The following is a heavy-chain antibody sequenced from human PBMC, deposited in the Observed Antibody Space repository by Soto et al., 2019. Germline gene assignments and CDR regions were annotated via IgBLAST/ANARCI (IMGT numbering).Heavy chain of an antibody. J-gene: IGHJ6*04. CDR2: IDPSDSYT. D-gene: IGHD3-16*01. Sequence: GESLKISCKGSGYSFTSYWISWVRQMPGKGLEWMGRIDPSDSYTNYSPSFQGHVTISADKSISTAYLQWSSLKASDTAMYYWARAGLGGSSLYYYYWGRDVGGKGPRVTVPS. CDR1: GYSFTSYW. CDR3: ARAGLGGSSLYYYYWGRDV. V-gene: IGHV5-10-1*01.